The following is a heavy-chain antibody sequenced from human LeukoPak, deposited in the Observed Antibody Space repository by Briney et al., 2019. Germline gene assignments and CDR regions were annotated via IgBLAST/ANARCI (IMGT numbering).Heavy chain of an antibody. CDR1: GFTFSSYA. J-gene: IGHJ4*02. Sequence: GGSLRLSCAASGFTFSSYAMHWVRQAPGKGLEWVAVISYDGSNKYYADSVKGRFTISRDNSKNTLYLQMNSLRAEDTAVYYCARIAGYSSGNWGQGTLVTVSS. D-gene: IGHD6-19*01. CDR2: ISYDGSNK. CDR3: ARIAGYSSGN. V-gene: IGHV3-30-3*01.